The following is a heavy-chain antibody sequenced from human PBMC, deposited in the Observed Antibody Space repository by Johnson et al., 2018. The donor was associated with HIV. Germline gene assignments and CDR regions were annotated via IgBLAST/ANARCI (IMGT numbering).Heavy chain of an antibody. Sequence: QVQLVESGGGVVQPGRSLRLSCIGSGFSFGDYAMSWVRQAPGKGLEWVAVISYDGSNKYYADSVKGRFTISRDNSKNTLYLQMNSLRAEDTAVYYCARGGARSSGYYSAFDIWGQGTMVTVSS. CDR1: GFSFGDYA. D-gene: IGHD3-22*01. J-gene: IGHJ3*02. V-gene: IGHV3-30-3*01. CDR3: ARGGARSSGYYSAFDI. CDR2: ISYDGSNK.